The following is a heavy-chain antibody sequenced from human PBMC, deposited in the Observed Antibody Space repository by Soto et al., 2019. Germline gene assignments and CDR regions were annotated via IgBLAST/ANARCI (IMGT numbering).Heavy chain of an antibody. CDR3: ARLCGGNCYNAFDI. V-gene: IGHV1-18*01. Sequence: QVQVVQSGAEVKKPGASVKVSCKASGYTFTSYGISWVRQAPGQGLEWMGWISAHNGDTNYAQKLQGRVTMTTDTSTSTAYMELRSLRSDDTAVYYCARLCGGNCYNAFDIWGQGTMVTVSS. J-gene: IGHJ3*02. CDR2: ISAHNGDT. CDR1: GYTFTSYG. D-gene: IGHD2-21*02.